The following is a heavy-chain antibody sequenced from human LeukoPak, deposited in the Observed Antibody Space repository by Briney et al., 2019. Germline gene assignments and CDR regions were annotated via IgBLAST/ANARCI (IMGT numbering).Heavy chain of an antibody. CDR3: AKRREGAFDY. J-gene: IGHJ4*02. V-gene: IGHV3-23*01. CDR1: GFTLSSYG. Sequence: GGTLRLSCAASGFTLSSYGMSWVRQAPGKGLDWVSAISGSDSNTYYAGSVKGRFTISRDNSKNTLYLQMNSLRAEDTAKYYCAKRREGAFDYWGQGILVTVSS. CDR2: ISGSDSNT. D-gene: IGHD1-26*01.